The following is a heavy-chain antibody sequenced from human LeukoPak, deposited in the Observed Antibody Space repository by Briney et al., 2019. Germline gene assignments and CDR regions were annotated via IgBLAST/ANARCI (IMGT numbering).Heavy chain of an antibody. CDR1: GYTFTGYY. V-gene: IGHV1-2*02. D-gene: IGHD6-13*01. J-gene: IGHJ5*02. Sequence: GASVKVSCKASGYTFTGYYMHWVRQAPGQGLEWMGWINPNSGGTNFAQNFQGRVTMTRDTSISTAYMELSSLRSEDTAVYYCARTQHLVLRSPLDPWGQGTLVTVSS. CDR3: ARTQHLVLRSPLDP. CDR2: INPNSGGT.